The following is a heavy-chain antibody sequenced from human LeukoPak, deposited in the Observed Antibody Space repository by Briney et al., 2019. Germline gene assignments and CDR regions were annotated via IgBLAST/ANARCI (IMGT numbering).Heavy chain of an antibody. Sequence: SETLSLTCAVYGGSFSGYYWSWIRQPPGKGLEWTGGINHSGSTNYNPSLKSRVTISVDTSKNQFSLKLSSVTAADTAVYYCARDIYSGSLDYWGQGTLVTVSS. V-gene: IGHV4-34*01. CDR3: ARDIYSGSLDY. CDR2: INHSGST. D-gene: IGHD1-26*01. J-gene: IGHJ4*02. CDR1: GGSFSGYY.